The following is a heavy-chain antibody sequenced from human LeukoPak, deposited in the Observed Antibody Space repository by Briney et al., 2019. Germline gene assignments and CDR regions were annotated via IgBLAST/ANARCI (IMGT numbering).Heavy chain of an antibody. CDR2: IYYSGST. CDR1: GGSISSYY. D-gene: IGHD2-21*02. J-gene: IGHJ4*02. CDR3: ARRGGDRYYFDY. V-gene: IGHV4-59*08. Sequence: KSSETLSLTCTVSGGSISSYYWSWIRQPPGKGLEWIGYIYYSGSTNYNPSLKSRVTISVDTSKNQFSLKLSSVTAADTAVYYCARRGGDRYYFDYGGRGTLFTVSS.